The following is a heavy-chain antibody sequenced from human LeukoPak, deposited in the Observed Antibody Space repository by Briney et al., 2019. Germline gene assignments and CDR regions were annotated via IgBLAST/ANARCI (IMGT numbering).Heavy chain of an antibody. CDR3: ARSPHILTGENFDF. Sequence: ASVKVSCKASGYTFTGYYMHWVRQAPGQGLEWMGWINPNSGGTNYAQKFQGGVTMTRDTSISTAYMELSRLRSDDTAVYYCARSPHILTGENFDFWGQGTPLTVSS. V-gene: IGHV1-2*02. CDR1: GYTFTGYY. D-gene: IGHD3-9*01. J-gene: IGHJ4*02. CDR2: INPNSGGT.